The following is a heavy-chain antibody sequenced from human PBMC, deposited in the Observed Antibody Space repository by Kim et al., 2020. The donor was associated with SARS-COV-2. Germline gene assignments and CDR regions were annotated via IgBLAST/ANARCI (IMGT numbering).Heavy chain of an antibody. V-gene: IGHV3-23*05. Sequence: GGSLRLSCAASGFPFTRHSITWVRQAPGKGLDWVAGIGNTGISTDYADSVKGRFTISRDNSKNMAYLQMNSLRVEDTAVYYCAKNDRVQDNYGAWGHG. CDR1: GFPFTRHS. CDR2: IGNTGIST. J-gene: IGHJ5*01. CDR3: AKNDRVQDNYGA. D-gene: IGHD5-18*01.